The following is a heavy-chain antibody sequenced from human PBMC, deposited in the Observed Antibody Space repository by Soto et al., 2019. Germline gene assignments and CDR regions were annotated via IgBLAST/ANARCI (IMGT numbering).Heavy chain of an antibody. CDR1: GGSISSYY. V-gene: IGHV4-59*01. CDR3: AGSGHGGDCYSVDY. CDR2: IYYSGST. J-gene: IGHJ4*02. D-gene: IGHD2-21*02. Sequence: SETLSLTCTVSGGSISSYYWSWIRQPPGKGLEWIGYIYYSGSTNYNPSLKSRVTISVDTSKNQFSLKLSSVTAADTAVYYCAGSGHGGDCYSVDYWGQGTLVTVSS.